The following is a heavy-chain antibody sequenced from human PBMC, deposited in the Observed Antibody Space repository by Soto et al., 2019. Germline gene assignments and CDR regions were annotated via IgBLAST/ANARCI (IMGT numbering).Heavy chain of an antibody. Sequence: SETLSLTCTVSGGSISSSSYYWGWIRQPPGKGLEWIGSIYYSGSTYYNPSLKSRVTISVDTSKNQFSLKLSSVTAAGTAVYYCARLGPLAPIDYWGQGTLVTVSS. V-gene: IGHV4-39*01. D-gene: IGHD3-3*02. CDR3: ARLGPLAPIDY. J-gene: IGHJ4*02. CDR1: GGSISSSSYY. CDR2: IYYSGST.